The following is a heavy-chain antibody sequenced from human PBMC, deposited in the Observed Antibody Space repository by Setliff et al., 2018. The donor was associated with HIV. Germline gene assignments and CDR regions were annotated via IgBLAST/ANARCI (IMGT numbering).Heavy chain of an antibody. CDR2: LYWDDDK. CDR1: GFSLNSPGGG. Sequence: SGPTLVNPTQTLTLTCTFSGFSLNSPGGGVGWVRQPPGKALEWLALLYWDDDKRYSPSLKSRLTLTKDTSKNQVVLTMTNMDPVDTATYFCARYNFRRGYWDYFDYWGRGTQVTVSS. J-gene: IGHJ4*02. CDR3: ARYNFRRGYWDYFDY. V-gene: IGHV2-5*02. D-gene: IGHD3-3*01.